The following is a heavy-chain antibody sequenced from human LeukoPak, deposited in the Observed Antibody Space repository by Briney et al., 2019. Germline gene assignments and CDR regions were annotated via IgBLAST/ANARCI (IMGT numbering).Heavy chain of an antibody. CDR1: GFTFSSYS. Sequence: GGSLRLSCAASGFTFSSYSMNWVRQAPGKGLEWVSYISSSSSTIYYADSVKGRFTISRDNAKNSLYLQMNSLRDEDTAVYYCARDLLGIVGAYYFDYWGQGTLVTVSS. J-gene: IGHJ4*02. CDR3: ARDLLGIVGAYYFDY. CDR2: ISSSSSTI. D-gene: IGHD1-26*01. V-gene: IGHV3-48*02.